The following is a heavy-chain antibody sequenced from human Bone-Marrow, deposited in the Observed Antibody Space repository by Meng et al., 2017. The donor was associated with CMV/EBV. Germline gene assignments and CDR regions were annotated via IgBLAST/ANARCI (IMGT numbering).Heavy chain of an antibody. J-gene: IGHJ2*01. CDR3: ARENSDSSRYFGL. D-gene: IGHD6-6*01. CDR2: IYSDGSAT. Sequence: GESLKISCAASGFTFSDYWMHWVRQAPGKGLEWVSRIYSDGSATNYADSVKGRFTISRDNAKNTLYLQMNSLRVEDTAVYYCARENSDSSRYFGLWGRGPLV. CDR1: GFTFSDYW. V-gene: IGHV3-74*01.